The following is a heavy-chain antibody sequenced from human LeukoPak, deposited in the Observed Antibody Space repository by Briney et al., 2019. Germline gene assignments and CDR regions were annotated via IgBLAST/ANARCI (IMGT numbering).Heavy chain of an antibody. CDR2: INPSGGST. Sequence: ASVKVSCKASGYTFTSYNMHWVRQAPGQGLEWMGIINPSGGSTSYAQKFQGRVTMTRDMSTSTVYMELSSLRSEDTAVYYCARVLAGGYDSSGYSLGYWGQGTLVTVSS. V-gene: IGHV1-46*01. J-gene: IGHJ4*02. CDR1: GYTFTSYN. CDR3: ARVLAGGYDSSGYSLGY. D-gene: IGHD3-22*01.